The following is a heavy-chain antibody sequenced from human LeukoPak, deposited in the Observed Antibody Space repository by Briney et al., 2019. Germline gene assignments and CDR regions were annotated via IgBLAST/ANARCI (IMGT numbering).Heavy chain of an antibody. CDR3: ATDYGGNPGFFDY. J-gene: IGHJ4*02. V-gene: IGHV1-2*02. CDR2: INPNSGGT. Sequence: ASVKVSCKASGYTFTGYYMHWVRQAPGQGLEWMGWINPNSGGTNYAQKFQGRVTMTRDTSISTAYMELSRLRSDDTGVYYCATDYGGNPGFFDYWGQGTLVTVSS. D-gene: IGHD4-23*01. CDR1: GYTFTGYY.